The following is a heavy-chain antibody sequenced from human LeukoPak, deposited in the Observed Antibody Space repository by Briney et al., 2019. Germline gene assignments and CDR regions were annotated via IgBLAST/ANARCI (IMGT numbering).Heavy chain of an antibody. D-gene: IGHD3-22*01. Sequence: ASVTVSCKASGYTFTSYDINWVRQATGQGLEWMGWMNPGSGNTGLAQKFQGRVTMTSNTSTSTAYMGLSSLRSEDTAVYFCARASRQVKGYDSAGYYYFGYWGQGAVVTVSS. CDR1: GYTFTSYD. V-gene: IGHV1-8*01. CDR3: ARASRQVKGYDSAGYYYFGY. CDR2: MNPGSGNT. J-gene: IGHJ4*02.